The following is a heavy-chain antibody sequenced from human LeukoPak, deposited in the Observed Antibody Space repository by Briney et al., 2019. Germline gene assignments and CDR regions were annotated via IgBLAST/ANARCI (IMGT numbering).Heavy chain of an antibody. CDR3: AAGWVCSGGSCYYYFDY. D-gene: IGHD2-15*01. CDR2: IIPIFGTA. J-gene: IGHJ4*02. CDR1: GGTFSSYA. Sequence: SVKVSCKASGGTFSSYAISWVRQAPGQGLEWMGGIIPIFGTANYSQKFQGRVTITADESTSTAYMELSSLRSEDTAVYYCAAGWVCSGGSCYYYFDYWGQGTLVTVSS. V-gene: IGHV1-69*13.